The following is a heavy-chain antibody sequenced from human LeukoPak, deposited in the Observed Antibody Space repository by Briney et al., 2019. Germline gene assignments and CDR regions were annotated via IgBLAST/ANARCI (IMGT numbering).Heavy chain of an antibody. Sequence: ASVKVSCKASGGTFSSYAISWVRQAPGQGLEWMGRIIPIFGTANYAQKFQGRVTITTDESTSTAYMELSSLRSEDTAVYYCARDFEDCSGGSCLYYIDYWGQGTLVTVSS. CDR3: ARDFEDCSGGSCLYYIDY. CDR2: IIPIFGTA. CDR1: GGTFSSYA. D-gene: IGHD2-15*01. V-gene: IGHV1-69*05. J-gene: IGHJ4*02.